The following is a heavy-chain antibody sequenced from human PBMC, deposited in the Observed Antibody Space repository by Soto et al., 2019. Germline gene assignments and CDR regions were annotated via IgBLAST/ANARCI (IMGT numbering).Heavy chain of an antibody. CDR3: ARGMTTVTTFDY. J-gene: IGHJ4*02. D-gene: IGHD4-17*01. Sequence: GESLKISCKGSGNSFISNWIAWVRQMPGKGLEWMGIIYPGNSDTRYSPSFQGQVIISADTSISTAYLQWSSLKASDTAIYYCARGMTTVTTFDYWGQGTLVTVSS. CDR1: GNSFISNW. CDR2: IYPGNSDT. V-gene: IGHV5-51*01.